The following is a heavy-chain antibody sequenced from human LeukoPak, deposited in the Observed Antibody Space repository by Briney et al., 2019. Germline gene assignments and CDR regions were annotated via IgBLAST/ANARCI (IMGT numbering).Heavy chain of an antibody. CDR2: IYYSGST. CDR3: ARGARTYYYDSSGYLTY. J-gene: IGHJ4*02. Sequence: SETLSLTCTVSGGSISSSSYYWGWIRQPPGKGLEWIGRIYYSGSTYYNPSLKSRVTISVDTSKNQFSLKLSSVTAADTAVYYCARGARTYYYDSSGYLTYWGQGTLVTVSS. V-gene: IGHV4-39*01. D-gene: IGHD3-22*01. CDR1: GGSISSSSYY.